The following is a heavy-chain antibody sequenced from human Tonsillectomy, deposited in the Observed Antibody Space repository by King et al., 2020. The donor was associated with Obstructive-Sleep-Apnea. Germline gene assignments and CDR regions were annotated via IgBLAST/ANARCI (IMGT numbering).Heavy chain of an antibody. V-gene: IGHV1-69*04. CDR1: GGTFRSYA. CDR2: ILPILVIA. CDR3: ARDPGGEWELDDY. Sequence: VQLVQSGAEVKKPGSSVKVSCTASGGTFRSYASNWVLQSPGQGLEWMGGILPILVIANYTQKFLGRVTITADKSTSTAYMELSSLRSEDTAVYYCARDPGGEWELDDYWGQGTLVTVSS. J-gene: IGHJ4*02. D-gene: IGHD1-26*01.